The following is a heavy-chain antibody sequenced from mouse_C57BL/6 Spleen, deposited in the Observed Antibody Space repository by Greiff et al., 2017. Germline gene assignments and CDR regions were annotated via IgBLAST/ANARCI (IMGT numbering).Heavy chain of an antibody. J-gene: IGHJ2*01. CDR1: GYTFTSYW. D-gene: IGHD1-1*01. CDR3: AGMYYGSSYDYFDY. CDR2: IHPNSGST. V-gene: IGHV1-64*01. Sequence: QVQLKQPGAELVKPGASVKLSCKASGYTFTSYWMHWVKQRPGQGLEWIGRIHPNSGSTNYNEKFKSKATLTVDKSSSTAYMQLSSLTSEDSAVDYCAGMYYGSSYDYFDYWGQGTTLTVSS.